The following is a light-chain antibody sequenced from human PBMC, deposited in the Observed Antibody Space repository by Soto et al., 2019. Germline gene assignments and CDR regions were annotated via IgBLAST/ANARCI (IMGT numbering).Light chain of an antibody. V-gene: IGKV3-20*01. J-gene: IGKJ2*01. CDR1: QSVSSSY. CDR2: GAS. CDR3: QQYGISPVYT. Sequence: EIVLTQSPGTLSLSPGERATLSCRASQSVSSSYLAWYQQKPGQAPRLLMYGASSRATGIPDRFSGSGSGNDFTLNISRLEPEDSAVYYWHCQQYGISPVYTFGQGTKLEIK.